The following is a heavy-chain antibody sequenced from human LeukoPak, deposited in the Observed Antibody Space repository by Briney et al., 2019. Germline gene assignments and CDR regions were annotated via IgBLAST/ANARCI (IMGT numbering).Heavy chain of an antibody. CDR1: GYTLTELS. J-gene: IGHJ4*02. CDR2: FDPEDGET. V-gene: IGHV1-24*01. D-gene: IGHD6-13*01. Sequence: GASVTVSCKVSGYTLTELSMHWVRQAPGKGLEWMGGFDPEDGETIYAQKFQGRVTMTGDTSTDTAYMELSSLRSEDTAVYYCATDPILRAAAEGYWGQGTLVTVSS. CDR3: ATDPILRAAAEGY.